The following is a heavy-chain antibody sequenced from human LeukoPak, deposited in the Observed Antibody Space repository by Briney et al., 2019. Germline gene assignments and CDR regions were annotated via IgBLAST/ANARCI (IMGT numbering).Heavy chain of an antibody. Sequence: SETLSLTCTVSGGSISSSSYYWGWIRQPPGKGLERIGSIYYSGSTYYNPSLKSRVTISVDTSKNQFSLKLSSVTAADTAVYYCARKVGATWAIDYWGQGTLVTVSS. CDR2: IYYSGST. CDR3: ARKVGATWAIDY. CDR1: GGSISSSSYY. V-gene: IGHV4-39*01. D-gene: IGHD1-26*01. J-gene: IGHJ4*02.